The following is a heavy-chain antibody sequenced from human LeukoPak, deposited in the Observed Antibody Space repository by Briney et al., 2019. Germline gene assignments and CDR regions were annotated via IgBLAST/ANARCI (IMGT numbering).Heavy chain of an antibody. J-gene: IGHJ4*02. V-gene: IGHV3-23*01. CDR1: GFLFGSHA. D-gene: IGHD3-10*01. CDR3: ARDPGGYFDY. CDR2: ISGSGGST. Sequence: GGSLRLSCAASGFLFGSHAMNWVRQAPGKGLEWVSGISGSGGSTYYADSVKGRFTISRGNSKNTLFLQMSSLRPEDTAVYFCARDPGGYFDYWGQGTLVTVSS.